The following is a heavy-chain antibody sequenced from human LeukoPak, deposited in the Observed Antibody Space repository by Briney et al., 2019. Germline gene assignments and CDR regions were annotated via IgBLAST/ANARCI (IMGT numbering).Heavy chain of an antibody. J-gene: IGHJ3*02. CDR1: GFTFNNFW. CDR3: VRGSFGPDI. CDR2: INNKGTET. D-gene: IGHD3/OR15-3a*01. V-gene: IGHV3-74*01. Sequence: PGGSLRLFCAASGFTFNNFWMHWVRQAPGQGLVWVSRINNKGTETVYADSVKVRFTISRDNAKNTLYLQMNSLRAEDTAIYYCVRGSFGPDIWGQGTMVTVSS.